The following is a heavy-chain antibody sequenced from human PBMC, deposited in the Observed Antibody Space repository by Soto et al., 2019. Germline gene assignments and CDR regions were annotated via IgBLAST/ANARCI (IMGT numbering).Heavy chain of an antibody. D-gene: IGHD5-12*01. CDR3: ARDRRTLVAKWFDP. J-gene: IGHJ5*02. Sequence: ASVKVSCKASGYTFTGYYMHWVRQAPGQGLEWMGWINPNSGGTDYAQKFQGRVTMTRDTSISTAYMELSRLRSDDTAVYYCARDRRTLVAKWFDPWGQGTLVTVSS. V-gene: IGHV1-2*02. CDR2: INPNSGGT. CDR1: GYTFTGYY.